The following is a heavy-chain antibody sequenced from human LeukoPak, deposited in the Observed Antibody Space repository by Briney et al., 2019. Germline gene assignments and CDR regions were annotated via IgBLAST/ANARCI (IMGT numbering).Heavy chain of an antibody. Sequence: GGSLRLSCVVSGFTFSNAWMSWVRQAPGKGLEWVANIKPDGSEEYYVDSVKGRFTISRDNAKNSLYLEMNSLRAEDTALYYCSGDPGDYWGQGTLVTVSS. D-gene: IGHD7-27*01. CDR3: SGDPGDY. J-gene: IGHJ4*02. CDR1: GFTFSNAW. CDR2: IKPDGSEE. V-gene: IGHV3-7*04.